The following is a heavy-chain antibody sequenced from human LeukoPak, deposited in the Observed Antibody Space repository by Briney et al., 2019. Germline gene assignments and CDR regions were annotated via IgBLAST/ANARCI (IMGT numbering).Heavy chain of an antibody. CDR2: IKLDGSEK. Sequence: GGSLRLSCVASGFTFGKYWMSWVRQAPGKGLEWVANIKLDGSEKNYVDSEKGRFTISRDNTKNSLYLQMNSLRVEDTAVFYCARDQYDTWSRRGNFDSWGQGTLVIVSS. D-gene: IGHD3-3*01. V-gene: IGHV3-7*03. J-gene: IGHJ4*02. CDR1: GFTFGKYW. CDR3: ARDQYDTWSRRGNFDS.